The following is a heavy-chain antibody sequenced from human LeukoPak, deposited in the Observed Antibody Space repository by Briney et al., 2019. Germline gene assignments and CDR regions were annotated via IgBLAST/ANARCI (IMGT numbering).Heavy chain of an antibody. D-gene: IGHD5-18*01. CDR2: INHSGST. V-gene: IGHV4-34*01. J-gene: IGHJ4*02. CDR3: ARGQEGYSYGYDFDY. CDR1: GGSFSGYY. Sequence: SGTLSLTCAVYGGSFSGYYWSWIRQPPGKGLEWIGEINHSGSTNYNPSLKSRVTISVDTSKNQFSLKLSSVTAADTAVYYCARGQEGYSYGYDFDYWGQGTLVTVSS.